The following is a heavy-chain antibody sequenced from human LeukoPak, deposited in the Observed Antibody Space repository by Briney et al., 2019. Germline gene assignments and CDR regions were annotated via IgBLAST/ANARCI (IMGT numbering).Heavy chain of an antibody. J-gene: IGHJ3*02. CDR2: IYCGGST. V-gene: IGHV4-59*08. CDR3: ARRAADDAFDI. CDR1: GGLINIYY. Sequence: ETLPLTCSVSGGLINIYYGSWIRPPPGKGVEWVGYIYCGGSTNYNPSLTSRLTISVDRIKNQSSLKLSSVTAADPAVYYCARRAADDAFDIWGQGTMVTVSS.